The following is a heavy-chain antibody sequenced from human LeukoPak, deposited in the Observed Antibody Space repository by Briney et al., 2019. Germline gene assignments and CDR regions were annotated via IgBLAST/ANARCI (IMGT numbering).Heavy chain of an antibody. CDR2: ISGSGGST. CDR3: AKDGGRVMVRGVSGAFDI. CDR1: GFTFSSYA. V-gene: IGHV3-23*01. J-gene: IGHJ3*02. Sequence: PGGSLRLSCAASGFTFSSYAMSWVRQAPGKGLEWVSAISGSGGSTYYADSVKGRFTISRDNSKNTLYLQMNSLRAEDTAVYYCAKDGGRVMVRGVSGAFDIWGQGTMVTVSS. D-gene: IGHD3-10*01.